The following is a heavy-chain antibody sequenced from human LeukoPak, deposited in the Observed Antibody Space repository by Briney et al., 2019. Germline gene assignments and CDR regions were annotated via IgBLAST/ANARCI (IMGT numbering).Heavy chain of an antibody. CDR2: IYYSGST. V-gene: IGHV4-61*08. D-gene: IGHD3-16*01. J-gene: IGHJ2*01. CDR1: GGSISSGGYY. CDR3: ARVGARNWYFDL. Sequence: SQTLSLTCTVSGGSISSGGYYWSWIRQHPGKGLEWIGYIYYSGSTNYNPSLKSRVTISVDTSKNQFSLKLSSVTAADTAVYYCARVGARNWYFDLWGRGTLVTVSS.